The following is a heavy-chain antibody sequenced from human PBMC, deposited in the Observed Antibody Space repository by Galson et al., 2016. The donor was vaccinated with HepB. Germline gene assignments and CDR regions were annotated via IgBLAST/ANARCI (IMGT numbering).Heavy chain of an antibody. J-gene: IGHJ6*02. D-gene: IGHD4/OR15-4a*01. Sequence: CAISGDSVSSSSVAWSWIRQSPSGGLEWLGRTYFRSKWFHDYAVSVKNRITINPDTSKNQFSLTLNSVTPEDTAVYYCVRTNFVGTISLTYYFYALDVWGQGTTVTVSS. CDR1: GDSVSSSSVA. CDR2: TYFRSKWFH. V-gene: IGHV6-1*01. CDR3: VRTNFVGTISLTYYFYALDV.